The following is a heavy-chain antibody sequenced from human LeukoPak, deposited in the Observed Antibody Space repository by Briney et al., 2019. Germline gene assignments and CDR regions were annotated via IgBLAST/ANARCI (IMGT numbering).Heavy chain of an antibody. V-gene: IGHV4-59*01. CDR2: IYYSGST. D-gene: IGHD5-18*01. Sequence: SETLSLTCTVSGGSISSYYWSWIRQPPGKGLEWIGYIYYSGSTNYNPSLKSRVTISVDTSKNQFSLKLSSVTAADTAVYYCARKYSYGYYFDYWGQGTLVTVSS. J-gene: IGHJ4*02. CDR1: GGSISSYY. CDR3: ARKYSYGYYFDY.